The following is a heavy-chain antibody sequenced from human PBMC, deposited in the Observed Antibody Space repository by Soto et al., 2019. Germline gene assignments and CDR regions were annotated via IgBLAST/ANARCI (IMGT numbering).Heavy chain of an antibody. CDR1: GYTFTSYA. V-gene: IGHV1-3*05. CDR2: INAGNGNT. D-gene: IGHD2-15*01. CDR3: PRGTVVTHFDS. Sequence: QVQLVQSGAEEKKPGASVKVSCKASGYTFTSYAMHWVRQAPGQRLEWMGWINAGNGNTKYSQKFQGRVTITRATTASTAHMELSSLRSEDTAVYYCPRGTVVTHFDSWGQGALVTVSS. J-gene: IGHJ4*02.